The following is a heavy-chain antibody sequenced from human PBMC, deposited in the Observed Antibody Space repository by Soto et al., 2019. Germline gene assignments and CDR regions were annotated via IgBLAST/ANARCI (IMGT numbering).Heavy chain of an antibody. J-gene: IGHJ5*02. D-gene: IGHD6-19*01. V-gene: IGHV3-21*01. CDR1: GFTFSSYS. CDR2: ISSSSSYI. Sequence: GGSLRLSCAASGFTFSSYSMNWVRQAPGKGLEWVSSISSSSSYIYYADSVKGRFTISRDNAKNSLYLQMNSLRAEDTAVYYCARGIAVAGTSSSWGQGTLVTVSS. CDR3: ARGIAVAGTSSS.